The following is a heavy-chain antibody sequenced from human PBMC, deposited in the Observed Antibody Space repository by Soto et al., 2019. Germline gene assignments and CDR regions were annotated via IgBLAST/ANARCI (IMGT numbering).Heavy chain of an antibody. CDR1: GFTVSSNY. V-gene: IGHV3-53*01. CDR2: IYSGGST. Sequence: PGGSLRLSCAASGFTVSSNYMSWVRQAPGKGLEWVSVIYSGGSTYYADSVKGRFTISRDNSKNTLYLQMNSLRAEDTAVYYCARVGSGSRFGMDVWGQGTTVTVS. J-gene: IGHJ6*02. D-gene: IGHD6-19*01. CDR3: ARVGSGSRFGMDV.